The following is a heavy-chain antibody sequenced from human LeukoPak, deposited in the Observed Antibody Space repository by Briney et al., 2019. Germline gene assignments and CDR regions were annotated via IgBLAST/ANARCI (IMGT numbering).Heavy chain of an antibody. CDR3: ARGRTVVVPAAIPNC. CDR1: GYTFTGYY. Sequence: ASVKVSCKASGYTFTGYYMHWVRQAPGQGLEWMGWINPNSGGTNYAQKFQGRVTMTRDTSISTAYMELSRLRSDDMAVYYCARGRTVVVPAAIPNCWGQGTLVTVSS. J-gene: IGHJ4*02. CDR2: INPNSGGT. V-gene: IGHV1-2*02. D-gene: IGHD2-2*02.